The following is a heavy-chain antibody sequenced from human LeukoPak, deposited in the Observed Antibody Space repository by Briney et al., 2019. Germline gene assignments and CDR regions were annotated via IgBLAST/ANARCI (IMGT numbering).Heavy chain of an antibody. J-gene: IGHJ3*02. CDR2: IIPIFGTA. Sequence: SVKVSCKASGGSFSSYAISWVRQAPGQGLEWMGGIIPIFGTANYAQKFQGRVTITTDESTSTAYMELSSLRSEDTAVYYCAREAQDAFDIWGQGTMVTVSS. CDR3: AREAQDAFDI. V-gene: IGHV1-69*05. CDR1: GGSFSSYA.